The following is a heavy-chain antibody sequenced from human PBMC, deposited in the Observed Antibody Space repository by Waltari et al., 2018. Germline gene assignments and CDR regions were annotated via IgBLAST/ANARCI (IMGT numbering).Heavy chain of an antibody. V-gene: IGHV1-8*01. CDR3: ARMYYDFWSGYYLQGFDP. Sequence: QVQLVQSGAEVKKPGASVKVSCKASGYTFTSYDINWVRKATGQGLEWMGWMNPNSGNTGYAQKFQGRVTMTRNTSISTAYMELSSLRSEDTAVYYCARMYYDFWSGYYLQGFDPWGQGTLVTVSS. J-gene: IGHJ5*02. D-gene: IGHD3-3*01. CDR1: GYTFTSYD. CDR2: MNPNSGNT.